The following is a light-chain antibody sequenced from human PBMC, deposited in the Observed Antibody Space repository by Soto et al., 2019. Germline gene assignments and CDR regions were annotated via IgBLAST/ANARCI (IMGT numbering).Light chain of an antibody. J-gene: IGKJ1*01. V-gene: IGKV1-16*01. CDR1: QGVNNH. CDR3: QQYYRYPWT. Sequence: DIQMTQSPSSLSASVGDRITIACRASQGVNNHLAWFQQKPGKAPKSFISSVSSLQSGVPSRFSGSGSGTDFTLTISSLQPEDSATYYRQQYYRYPWTFGRGTRLEIK. CDR2: SVS.